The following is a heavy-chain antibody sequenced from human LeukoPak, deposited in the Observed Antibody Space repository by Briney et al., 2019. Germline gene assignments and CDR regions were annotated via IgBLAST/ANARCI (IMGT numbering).Heavy chain of an antibody. D-gene: IGHD5-18*01. V-gene: IGHV3-21*01. CDR2: ISSSSSYI. CDR1: GFTFSSYS. CDR3: ARGGYSYGHFDY. J-gene: IGHJ4*02. Sequence: PGGSLRLSCAASGFTFSSYSMNWVRQAPGKGLEWVSSISSSSSYIYYADSVKGRFTISRDNDKNSLYLQMNSLRAEDTAVYYCARGGYSYGHFDYWGQGTLVTVSS.